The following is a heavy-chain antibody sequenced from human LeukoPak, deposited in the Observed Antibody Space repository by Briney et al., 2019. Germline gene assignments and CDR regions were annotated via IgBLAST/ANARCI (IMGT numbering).Heavy chain of an antibody. J-gene: IGHJ4*02. CDR3: ATPSSSIAARRALDY. CDR2: IIPILSMT. CDR1: GGTFSSYG. D-gene: IGHD6-6*01. Sequence: SVKVSCKASGGTFSSYGISWVRQAPGQGLEWMGRIIPILSMTNYAQKFQGRVTITADKSTSTAYMELSSLRSEDTAVYYCATPSSSIAARRALDYWGQGTLVTVSS. V-gene: IGHV1-69*04.